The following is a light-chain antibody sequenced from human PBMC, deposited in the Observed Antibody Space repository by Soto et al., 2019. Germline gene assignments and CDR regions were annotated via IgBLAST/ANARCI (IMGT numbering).Light chain of an antibody. J-gene: IGLJ2*01. CDR2: DVN. Sequence: QSVLTQPASVSGSPGQSITISCTGTSSDIGAYNFVSWYQQHPGKAPKLMLYDVNIRPSGVSNRFSGSKSGNTASLTISGLQAEDEADYYCTSWTTSTTMIFGGGTKVTDL. CDR1: SSDIGAYNF. V-gene: IGLV2-14*03. CDR3: TSWTTSTTMI.